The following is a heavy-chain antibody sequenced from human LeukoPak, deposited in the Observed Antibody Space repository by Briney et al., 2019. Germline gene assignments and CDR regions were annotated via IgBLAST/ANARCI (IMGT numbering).Heavy chain of an antibody. D-gene: IGHD6-19*01. J-gene: IGHJ4*02. Sequence: PGGSLRLSCAASGFTFSSYAMSWVRQAPGKGLEWVSAISGSGGSTYYADSVKGRFTISRDNSKNTLYLQMSSLRAEDTAVYYCARPYNSGWYGDFDYWGQGTLVTVSS. CDR2: ISGSGGST. CDR1: GFTFSSYA. V-gene: IGHV3-23*01. CDR3: ARPYNSGWYGDFDY.